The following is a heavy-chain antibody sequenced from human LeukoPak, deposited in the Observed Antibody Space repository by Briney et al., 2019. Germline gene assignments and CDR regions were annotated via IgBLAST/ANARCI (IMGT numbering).Heavy chain of an antibody. Sequence: SETLSLTCTVSGGSISSYYWSWIRQPAGKGLEWIGRIYTSGSTNYNPSLKSRVTISADTSKNQFSLKLSSVTAADTAVYYCARGYITIGVPYYYYYMDVWGKGTTVTVSS. D-gene: IGHD3-9*01. V-gene: IGHV4-4*07. CDR1: GGSISSYY. J-gene: IGHJ6*03. CDR2: IYTSGST. CDR3: ARGYITIGVPYYYYYMDV.